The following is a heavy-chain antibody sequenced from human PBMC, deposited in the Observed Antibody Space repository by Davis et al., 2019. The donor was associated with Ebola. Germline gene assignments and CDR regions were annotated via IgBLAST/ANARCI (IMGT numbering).Heavy chain of an antibody. Sequence: SLKISCAASGFTFDDYPMYWVRQVAGKGLEWVSGITWNSGGTVYADSVMGRFTISRDNAKNSLYLQMNSLTSEDTATYYCVKDKYPGKASGGNYFDSWGQGTRVTVSS. CDR3: VKDKYPGKASGGNYFDS. J-gene: IGHJ4*02. CDR1: GFTFDDYP. V-gene: IGHV3-9*01. CDR2: ITWNSGGT. D-gene: IGHD6-13*01.